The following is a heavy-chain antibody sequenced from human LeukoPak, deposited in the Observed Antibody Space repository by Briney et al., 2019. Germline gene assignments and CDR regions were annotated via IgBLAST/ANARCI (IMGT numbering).Heavy chain of an antibody. Sequence: SETLSLTCAVSGFSISSGYYWGWIRQPPGKGLEWIGSMYHSGNTYYNPSLKSRVTISADMSKNQLPLTLNSVTASDTAVYYCATMTISGNVWSFSDVRIDHWGQGTLVTVSS. CDR3: ATMTISGNVWSFSDVRIDH. CDR1: GFSISSGYY. CDR2: MYHSGNT. V-gene: IGHV4-38-2*01. J-gene: IGHJ4*02. D-gene: IGHD6-19*01.